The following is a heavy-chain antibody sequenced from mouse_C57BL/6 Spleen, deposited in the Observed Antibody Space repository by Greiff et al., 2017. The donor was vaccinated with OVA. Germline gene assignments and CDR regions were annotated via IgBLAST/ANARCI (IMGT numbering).Heavy chain of an antibody. CDR1: FTFTDYY. Sequence: EVQGVESGGGLVQPGGFTFTDYYMSWVRQPPGKALEWLGFIRNKANGYTTEYSASVKGRFTLSRDNSQSILYLQMNDLRAEDSATYYCARSVDYGSTFDYWGQGTTLTVSS. CDR2: IRNKANGYTT. CDR3: ARSVDYGSTFDY. D-gene: IGHD1-1*01. J-gene: IGHJ2*01. V-gene: IGHV7-3*01.